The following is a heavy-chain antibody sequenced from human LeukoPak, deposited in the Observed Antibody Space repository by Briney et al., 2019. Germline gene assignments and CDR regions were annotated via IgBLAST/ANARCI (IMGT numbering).Heavy chain of an antibody. CDR1: GFTFSSNG. J-gene: IGHJ6*03. CDR2: ICYDGSNK. CDR3: AKVTKRYYDFWSGYLPPYYYMDV. V-gene: IGHV3-33*06. Sequence: GGSLRLSCAASGFTFSSNGMHGGPEAPGEGLEWVAVICYDGSNKYYADSVKGRFTISRDNSKNTLYLQMNSLRAEDTAVYYCAKVTKRYYDFWSGYLPPYYYMDVWGKGTTVTVSS. D-gene: IGHD3-3*01.